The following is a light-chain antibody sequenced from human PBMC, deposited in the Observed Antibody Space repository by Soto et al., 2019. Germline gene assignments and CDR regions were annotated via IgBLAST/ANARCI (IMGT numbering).Light chain of an antibody. Sequence: EIVLTQSPATLSLSPGERATLSCRASQTVSNYLLWYQQKPGQAPRLLIYDVSNRATGIPARFSGSGSETDFTLTISSLEPEDFAVYYCQQRAGWPTTFGQGTRLEIK. CDR3: QQRAGWPTT. J-gene: IGKJ5*01. CDR2: DVS. V-gene: IGKV3-11*01. CDR1: QTVSNY.